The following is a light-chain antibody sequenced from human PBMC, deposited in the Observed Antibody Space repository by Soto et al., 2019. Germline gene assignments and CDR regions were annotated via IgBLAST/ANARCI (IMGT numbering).Light chain of an antibody. CDR2: KAS. V-gene: IGKV1-5*03. CDR1: QSVSTW. Sequence: DIQMSKSPSTLSASVGDRVTITCRASQSVSTWLAWYQQKPGKAPKLLIYKASSLESGVPSRFSGSGSGTEFTLTISSLQPDDFATYFCQQYNNYPRTFGQGTKVDIK. J-gene: IGKJ1*01. CDR3: QQYNNYPRT.